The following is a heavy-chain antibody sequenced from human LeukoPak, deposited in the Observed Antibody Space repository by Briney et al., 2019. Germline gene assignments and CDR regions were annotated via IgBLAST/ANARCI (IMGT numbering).Heavy chain of an antibody. D-gene: IGHD3-10*01. J-gene: IGHJ5*02. CDR1: GYILSNNG. V-gene: IGHV1-18*01. CDR3: ARGHRTLPPGVRARKQQEAYNYFDP. CDR2: ITVYNGHT. Sequence: GASVKVSCKASGYILSNNGITWVRQAPGQGLEWMGWITVYNGHTNYAQNFQDRVTMTTDTSANTAYMELRSLRSDDTAVYYCARGHRTLPPGVRARKQQEAYNYFDPWGQGTLVTVSS.